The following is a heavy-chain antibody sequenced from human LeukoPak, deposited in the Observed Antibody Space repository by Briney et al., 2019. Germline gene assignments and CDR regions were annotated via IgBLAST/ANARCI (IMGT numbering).Heavy chain of an antibody. Sequence: GGSLRLSCAASGFTFSSYAMSWVRQAPGKGLDWFSGISGSDGSTYYADSVKGRFTISRDNSKNTLYLQMNSLRAEDTAVYYCAKERSGIPAAANYWGQGTLVTVSS. V-gene: IGHV3-23*01. CDR3: AKERSGIPAAANY. CDR1: GFTFSSYA. D-gene: IGHD6-13*01. CDR2: ISGSDGST. J-gene: IGHJ4*02.